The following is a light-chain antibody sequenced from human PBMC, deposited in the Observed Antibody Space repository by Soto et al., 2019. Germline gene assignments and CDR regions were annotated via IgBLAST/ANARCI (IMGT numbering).Light chain of an antibody. CDR1: SSDVGGYNY. Sequence: QSALTQPASVSGSPGQSITISCTGTSSDVGGYNYVSWYQQHPGKATKLMIYDVRNRPSGVSNRFSGSKSVNTASLTISGLQAEDEADYYCSSYTTISTYVFGTGTKSPS. CDR2: DVR. CDR3: SSYTTISTYV. J-gene: IGLJ1*01. V-gene: IGLV2-14*01.